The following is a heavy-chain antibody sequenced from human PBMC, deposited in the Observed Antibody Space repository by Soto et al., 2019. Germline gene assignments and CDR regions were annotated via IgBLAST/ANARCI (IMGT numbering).Heavy chain of an antibody. CDR1: GGTFSSYA. CDR2: IIPIFGTA. Sequence: SVKVSCKASGGTFSSYAISWVRQAPGQGLEWMGGIIPIFGTANYAQKFQGRVTITADESTSTAYMELSSLRSEDTAVYYCARGPLGYSFLDYWGQGTLVTVSS. CDR3: ARGPLGYSFLDY. D-gene: IGHD5-18*01. V-gene: IGHV1-69*13. J-gene: IGHJ4*02.